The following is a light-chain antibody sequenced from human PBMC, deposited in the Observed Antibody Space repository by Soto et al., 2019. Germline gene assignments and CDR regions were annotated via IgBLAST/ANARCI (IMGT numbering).Light chain of an antibody. Sequence: DIVMTQSPDSLALSLGERATINCKSSQSVLYSSNNKNYLAWYQQKPGQPPKLLIYWVSTRESGVPDRFSGSGSGTDFTLTISSLQAEDVAVYYCQQYYSTPRTFGQGTKVDIK. J-gene: IGKJ1*01. CDR3: QQYYSTPRT. CDR2: WVS. CDR1: QSVLYSSNNKNY. V-gene: IGKV4-1*01.